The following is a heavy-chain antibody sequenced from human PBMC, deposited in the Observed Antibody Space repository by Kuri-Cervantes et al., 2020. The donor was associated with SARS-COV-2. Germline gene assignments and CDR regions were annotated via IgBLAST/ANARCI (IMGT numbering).Heavy chain of an antibody. J-gene: IGHJ4*02. V-gene: IGHV3-23*01. CDR1: GFTFSSFP. CDR2: ISGSGANT. CDR3: VTDSRVYYFDY. D-gene: IGHD2/OR15-2a*01. Sequence: GGSLRLSCAASGFTFSSFPVSWVRQAPGKGLEWVSGISGSGANTYYADSVKGWFTISRDNSKNTLYLQMNSLRAEETAVYYCVTDSRVYYFDYWGQGTLVTVSS.